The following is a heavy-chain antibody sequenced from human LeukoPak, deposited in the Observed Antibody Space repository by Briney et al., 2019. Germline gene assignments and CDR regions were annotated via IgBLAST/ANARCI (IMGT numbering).Heavy chain of an antibody. V-gene: IGHV4-61*02. D-gene: IGHD2-2*01. J-gene: IGHJ6*03. CDR1: GGSISSGSYY. CDR3: ARVVVPAAKGYYYYYYMDV. CDR2: IYTSGST. Sequence: PSQALSLTCTVSGGSISSGSYYWSWIRQPAGKGLEWIGRIYTSGSTNYNPSLKSRVTISVDTSKNQFSLKLSSVTAADTAVYYCARVVVPAAKGYYYYYYMDVWGKGTTVTISS.